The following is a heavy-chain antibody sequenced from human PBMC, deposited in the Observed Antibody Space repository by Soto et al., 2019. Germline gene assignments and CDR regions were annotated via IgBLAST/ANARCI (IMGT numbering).Heavy chain of an antibody. CDR2: ISGSGGST. D-gene: IGHD3-16*01. J-gene: IGHJ4*02. Sequence: GSLRLSCAASGFTFSSYAMSWVRQAPGKGLEWVSAISGSGGSTYYADSVKGRFTISRDNSKNTLYLQMNSLRAEDTAVYYCAKEFVNNYDHIWGSYFDYWGQGTLVTVSS. CDR3: AKEFVNNYDHIWGSYFDY. V-gene: IGHV3-23*01. CDR1: GFTFSSYA.